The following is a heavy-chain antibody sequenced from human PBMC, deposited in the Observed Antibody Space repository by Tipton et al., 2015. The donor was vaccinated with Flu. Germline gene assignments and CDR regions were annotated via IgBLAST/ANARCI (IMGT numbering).Heavy chain of an antibody. CDR2: IYYSGST. J-gene: IGHJ4*02. Sequence: TLSLTCTVSGGSISSSSYYWGWIRQPPGKGLEWIGSIYYSGSTYYNPSLKSRVTISVDTSKSQFSLKLSSVTAADTAVYYCARRVGVSQYSSGWYGSFDYWGQGTLVTVSS. CDR1: GGSISSSSYY. CDR3: ARRVGVSQYSSGWYGSFDY. D-gene: IGHD6-19*01. V-gene: IGHV4-39*01.